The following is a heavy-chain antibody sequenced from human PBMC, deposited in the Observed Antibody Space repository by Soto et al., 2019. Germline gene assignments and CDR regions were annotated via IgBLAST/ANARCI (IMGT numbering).Heavy chain of an antibody. CDR1: GGSFSGYY. Sequence: PSETLSLTCAVYGGSFSGYYWSWIRQPPGKMLEWIGEINHSGSTNYNPSLKSRVTISVDTSKNQFSLKLSSVTAADTAVYYCARGSPLSYRAARLNWFDPWGQGTLVTVSS. CDR3: ARGSPLSYRAARLNWFDP. D-gene: IGHD6-6*01. CDR2: INHSGST. V-gene: IGHV4-34*01. J-gene: IGHJ5*02.